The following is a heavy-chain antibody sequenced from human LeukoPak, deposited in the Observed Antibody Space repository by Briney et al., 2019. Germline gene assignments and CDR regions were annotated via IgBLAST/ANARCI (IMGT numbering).Heavy chain of an antibody. J-gene: IGHJ4*02. CDR2: ISYDGSNK. CDR3: AKEGSSGYPEGVFDY. Sequence: GGSLRLSCAASGFTFSSYGMHWVRQAPGKGLEWVAVISYDGSNKYYADSVKGRFTISRDNSKNTLYLQMNSLRAEDTAVYYCAKEGSSGYPEGVFDYWGQGTLVTVSS. D-gene: IGHD3-22*01. CDR1: GFTFSSYG. V-gene: IGHV3-30*18.